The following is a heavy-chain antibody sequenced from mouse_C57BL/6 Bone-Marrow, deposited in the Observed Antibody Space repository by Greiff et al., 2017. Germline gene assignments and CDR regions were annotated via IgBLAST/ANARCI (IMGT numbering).Heavy chain of an antibody. D-gene: IGHD1-1*01. Sequence: DVQLQESGPGLVKPSQSLSLTCSVTGYSITSGYYWNWIRQFPGNKLEWMGYISNDGSNNYTPSLKNQISITRDTSKNQFFLKLNSVTTEDTATYYCAIGSVVAEGFAYWGQGTLVTVSA. V-gene: IGHV3-6*01. CDR3: AIGSVVAEGFAY. CDR1: GYSITSGYY. J-gene: IGHJ3*01. CDR2: ISNDGSN.